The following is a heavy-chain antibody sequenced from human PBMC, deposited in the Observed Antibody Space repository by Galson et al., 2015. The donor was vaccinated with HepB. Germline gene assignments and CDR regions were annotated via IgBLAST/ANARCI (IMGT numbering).Heavy chain of an antibody. CDR1: GYTFTSYG. CDR2: ISAYNGNT. V-gene: IGHV1-18*01. D-gene: IGHD2-15*01. CDR3: ARVAGIRPFLYCSGGSCYFDY. J-gene: IGHJ4*02. Sequence: SVKVSCKASGYTFTSYGISWVRQAPGQGLEWMGWISAYNGNTNYAQKLQGRVTMTTDTSTSTAYMELRSLRSDDTAVYYCARVAGIRPFLYCSGGSCYFDYWGQGTLVTVSS.